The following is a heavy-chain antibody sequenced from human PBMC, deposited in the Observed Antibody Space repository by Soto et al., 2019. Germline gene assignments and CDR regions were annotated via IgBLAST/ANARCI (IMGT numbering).Heavy chain of an antibody. CDR3: ARGAIPIFGVVIIPVRNYGMDV. J-gene: IGHJ6*02. V-gene: IGHV1-46*01. CDR1: GYTFTSYY. D-gene: IGHD3-3*01. Sequence: ASVKVSCKASGYTFTSYYMHWVRQAPGQGLEWMGIINPSGGSTSYAQKVQGRVTMTRDTSTSTVYMELSSLRSEDTAVYYCARGAIPIFGVVIIPVRNYGMDVWGQGTTVTVSS. CDR2: INPSGGST.